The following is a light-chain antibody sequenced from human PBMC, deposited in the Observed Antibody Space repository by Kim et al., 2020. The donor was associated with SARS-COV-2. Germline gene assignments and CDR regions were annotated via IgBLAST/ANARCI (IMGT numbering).Light chain of an antibody. CDR2: AAS. Sequence: SAYVCDRVTLTCRASQSIGIHLNWCQQKSGKAAKLLITAASRLQSGVTSRFSGSGSGTDFTLTISSLQPEDMATYSCQQSFSNPLNFGHETELEI. J-gene: IGKJ2*01. CDR3: QQSFSNPLN. V-gene: IGKV1-39*01. CDR1: QSIGIH.